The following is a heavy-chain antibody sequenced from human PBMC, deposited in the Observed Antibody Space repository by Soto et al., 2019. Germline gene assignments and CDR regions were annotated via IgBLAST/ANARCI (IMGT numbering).Heavy chain of an antibody. CDR1: GFSFSNAW. V-gene: IGHV3-15*01. CDR2: IKSRADGGTT. D-gene: IGHD3-10*01. Sequence: KPGGALRLSCAASGFSFSNAWLSWVRQAPGKGLEWVGRIKSRADGGTTDYTAPVKGRFAISRDDSKNTLYLQMNSLKTEDTAVYYCTTGSTSTKNYWGQGTLVTVSA. J-gene: IGHJ4*02. CDR3: TTGSTSTKNY.